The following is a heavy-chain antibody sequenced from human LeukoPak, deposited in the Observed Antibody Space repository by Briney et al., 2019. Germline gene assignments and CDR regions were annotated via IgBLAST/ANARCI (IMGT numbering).Heavy chain of an antibody. J-gene: IGHJ4*02. CDR1: GYSFTCYW. V-gene: IGHV5-51*01. Sequence: GESLKISCKGSGYSFTCYWIGWVRPMPGKGMEWRGIIYSGDSDTRYSTSFQGQVTIPSDKSISTAYRQWSSLRASDTAMYYCARGGKIGYSYAGYFDYWGQGTLVTVSS. CDR2: IYSGDSDT. CDR3: ARGGKIGYSYAGYFDY. D-gene: IGHD5-18*01.